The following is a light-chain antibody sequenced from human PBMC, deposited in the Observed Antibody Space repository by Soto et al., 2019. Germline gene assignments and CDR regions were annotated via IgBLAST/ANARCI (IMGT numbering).Light chain of an antibody. CDR2: EDN. CDR3: QSYDSKGV. Sequence: NFMLTQPHSVSESPGKTVTISCTRSSGSIASNYVQWYQQRPGSAPTTVIYEDNQRPSGVPDRFSGSIDSSSNSASLTISGLKTEDEADYYCQSYDSKGVFGGGTKLTVL. V-gene: IGLV6-57*04. J-gene: IGLJ3*02. CDR1: SGSIASNY.